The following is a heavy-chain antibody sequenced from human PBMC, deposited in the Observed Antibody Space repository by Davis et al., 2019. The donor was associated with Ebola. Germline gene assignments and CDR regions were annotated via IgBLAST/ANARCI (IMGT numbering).Heavy chain of an antibody. CDR3: ARGGYGYGMDV. V-gene: IGHV4-34*01. J-gene: IGHJ6*02. Sequence: SETLSLTCTVSGGSISGYYWSWIRQPPGKGLEWIGEINHSGSTNYNPSLKSRVTISVDTSKNQFSLKLSSVTAADTAVYYCARGGYGYGMDVWGQGTTVTVSS. CDR1: GGSISGYY. D-gene: IGHD3-10*01. CDR2: INHSGST.